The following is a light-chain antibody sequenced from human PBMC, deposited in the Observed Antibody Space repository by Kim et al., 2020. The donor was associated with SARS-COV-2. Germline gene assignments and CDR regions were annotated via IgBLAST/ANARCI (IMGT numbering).Light chain of an antibody. CDR2: DVI. CDR3: SSYTAHSTFV. V-gene: IGLV2-14*03. Sequence: QSALTQPPSVSGSPGQSITISCTGTSSDVGGFNFVSWYQHHSGKAPKLMIYDVIQRPSGVSNRFSGSKSGSTASLTISGLQAEDEADYYCSSYTAHSTFVFGSGTKVTV. J-gene: IGLJ1*01. CDR1: SSDVGGFNF.